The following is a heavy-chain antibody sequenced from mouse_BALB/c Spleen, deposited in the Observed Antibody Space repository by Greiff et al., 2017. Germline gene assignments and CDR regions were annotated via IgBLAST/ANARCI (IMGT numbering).Heavy chain of an antibody. CDR2: ISSGSSTI. Sequence: EVQRVESGGGLVQPGGSRKLSCAASGFTFSSFGMHWVRQAPEKGLEWVAYISSGSSTIYYADTVKGRFPISRDNPKNTLFLQMTSLRSEDTAMYYCARGTTVVANYCDDWGQGTTLTVSS. CDR1: GFTFSSFG. D-gene: IGHD1-1*01. J-gene: IGHJ2*01. V-gene: IGHV5-17*02. CDR3: ARGTTVVANYCDD.